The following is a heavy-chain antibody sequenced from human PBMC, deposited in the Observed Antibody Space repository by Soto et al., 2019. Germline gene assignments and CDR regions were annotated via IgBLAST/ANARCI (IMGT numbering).Heavy chain of an antibody. Sequence: PSETLSLTCTVSGGSISSGGYYWSWIRQHPGKGLEWIGYIYYSGSTYYNPSLKSRVTISVDTSKNQFSLKLSSVTAADTAVYYCARAGIAVAGRVDYWGQGTLVTVSS. J-gene: IGHJ4*02. CDR2: IYYSGST. CDR3: ARAGIAVAGRVDY. V-gene: IGHV4-31*03. CDR1: GGSISSGGYY. D-gene: IGHD6-19*01.